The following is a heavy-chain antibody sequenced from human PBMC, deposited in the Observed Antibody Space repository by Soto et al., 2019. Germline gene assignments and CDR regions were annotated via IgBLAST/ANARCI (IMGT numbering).Heavy chain of an antibody. CDR3: ATPYYFNP. V-gene: IGHV3-21*06. D-gene: IGHD3-22*01. J-gene: IGHJ5*02. CDR2: ISDDSSYI. CDR1: GFMFSAYT. Sequence: XESLTLSCAASGFMFSAYTMNWVRQAPGKGLEWLSSISDDSSYIDYADSLRGRFTVSRDNARNSLYLQIDSLGVEDTAVYYCATPYYFNPWGPGTLVTAPQ.